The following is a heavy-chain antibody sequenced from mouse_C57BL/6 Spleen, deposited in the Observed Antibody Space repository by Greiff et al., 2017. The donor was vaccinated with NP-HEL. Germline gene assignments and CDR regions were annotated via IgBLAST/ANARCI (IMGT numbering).Heavy chain of an antibody. Sequence: VQLQQPGAELVMPGASVKLSCKASGYTFTSYWMHWVKQRPGQGLEWIGEIDPSDSYTNYNQKFKGKSTLTVDKSSSTAYMQLSSLTSEDSAVYYGARSRLPSFDYYAMDYWGQGTSVTVSS. CDR2: IDPSDSYT. CDR3: ARSRLPSFDYYAMDY. D-gene: IGHD3-2*02. CDR1: GYTFTSYW. V-gene: IGHV1-69*01. J-gene: IGHJ4*01.